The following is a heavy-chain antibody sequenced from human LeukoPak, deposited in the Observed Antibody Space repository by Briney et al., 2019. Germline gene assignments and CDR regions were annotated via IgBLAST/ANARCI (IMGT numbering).Heavy chain of an antibody. D-gene: IGHD3-10*01. Sequence: SETLSLTCTVSGGSISSSSYYWGWIRQPPGKGLEWIGSIYYSGSTYYNPSLKSRVTISVDTSKNQFSLKLSSVTAADTAVYYCARVDRGYGSLPLGYWGQGTLVTVSS. CDR2: IYYSGST. CDR3: ARVDRGYGSLPLGY. J-gene: IGHJ4*02. CDR1: GGSISSSSYY. V-gene: IGHV4-39*07.